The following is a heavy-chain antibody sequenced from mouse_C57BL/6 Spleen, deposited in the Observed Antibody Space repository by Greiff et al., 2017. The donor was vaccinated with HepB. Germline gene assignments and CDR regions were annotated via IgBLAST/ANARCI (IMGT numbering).Heavy chain of an antibody. J-gene: IGHJ3*01. Sequence: QVQLKQPGAELVRPGSSVKLSCKASGYTFTSYWMHWVKQRPIQGLEWIGNIDPSDSETHYNQKFKDKATLTVDKSSSTAYMQLSSLTSEDSAVYYCASPGSTSWFAYWGQGTLVTVSA. CDR1: GYTFTSYW. V-gene: IGHV1-52*01. D-gene: IGHD1-1*01. CDR3: ASPGSTSWFAY. CDR2: IDPSDSET.